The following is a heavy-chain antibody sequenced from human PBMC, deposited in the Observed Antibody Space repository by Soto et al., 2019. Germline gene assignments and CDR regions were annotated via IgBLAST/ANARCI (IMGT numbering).Heavy chain of an antibody. CDR1: GFTFSDSG. CDR2: IRSKANNDAI. D-gene: IGHD3-22*01. J-gene: IGHJ4*02. V-gene: IGHV3-73*01. CDR3: AKGGGTYWSDTSAYSAFDY. Sequence: PGGSLRLSCAASGFTFSDSGVHWVRQASGKGLEWVGRIRSKANNDAIAYAASVKGRFTISRDDSKNTAYLQMISLRAEDTAVYYCAKGGGTYWSDTSAYSAFDYWAQGTLVTVSS.